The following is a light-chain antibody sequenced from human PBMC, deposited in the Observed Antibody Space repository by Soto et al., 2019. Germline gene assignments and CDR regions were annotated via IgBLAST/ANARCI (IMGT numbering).Light chain of an antibody. J-gene: IGKJ3*01. Sequence: ERVMTQSPATLSVSPGERATLSCRASQSIGTNLAWYQQKPGQAPRLLIYGASTRATGVPARFSGSGSGTEFTLTISSLQSEDFAVYYCQQYNKWPLFTFGPGTKVDIK. CDR3: QQYNKWPLFT. CDR1: QSIGTN. CDR2: GAS. V-gene: IGKV3-15*01.